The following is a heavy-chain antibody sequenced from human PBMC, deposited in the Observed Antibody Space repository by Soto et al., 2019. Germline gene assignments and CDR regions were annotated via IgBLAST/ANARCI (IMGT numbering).Heavy chain of an antibody. CDR3: ARDGYYDFWSGYLPAYYYYGMDV. D-gene: IGHD3-3*01. V-gene: IGHV1-2*02. CDR2: INPNSGGT. Sequence: ASVKVSCKASGYTFTGYYMHWVRQAPGQGLEWMGWINPNSGGTNYAQKFQARVTMTRDTSISTAYMGLSRLRSDDTAVYYCARDGYYDFWSGYLPAYYYYGMDVWGQGTTVTVS. J-gene: IGHJ6*02. CDR1: GYTFTGYY.